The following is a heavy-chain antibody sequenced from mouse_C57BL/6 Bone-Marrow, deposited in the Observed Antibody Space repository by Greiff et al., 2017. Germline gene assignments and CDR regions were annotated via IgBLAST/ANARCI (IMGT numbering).Heavy chain of an antibody. V-gene: IGHV1-69*01. D-gene: IGHD1-1*01. CDR2: IDPSDGYT. CDR3: ARRGPTVVPYYYAMDY. CDR1: GYTFTSYW. Sequence: QVQLQQPGAELVMPGASVKLSCKASGYTFTSYWMHWVKQRPGQGLEWIGEIDPSDGYTTYNHKFKGKSTLTVDKSSSPAYRQLSSLTSEDSAVYYWARRGPTVVPYYYAMDYWGQGTSVTVSS. J-gene: IGHJ4*01.